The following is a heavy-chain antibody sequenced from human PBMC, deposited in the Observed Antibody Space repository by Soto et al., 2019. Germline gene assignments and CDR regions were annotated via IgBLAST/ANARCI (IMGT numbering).Heavy chain of an antibody. V-gene: IGHV3-15*01. CDR2: IKGGAEAGTT. Sequence: EVQLVASGGGLVKPGESLRVSCVASGFTFSDAWMSWVRQAPGKGLGWIGRIKGGAEAGTTVYPAAVKGRFTISRDDSKNTLFLQLNSLKTENTSVYYCTWDSVWAFNFWGQGTMVTVSS. CDR1: GFTFSDAW. J-gene: IGHJ3*01. D-gene: IGHD1-26*01. CDR3: TWDSVWAFNF.